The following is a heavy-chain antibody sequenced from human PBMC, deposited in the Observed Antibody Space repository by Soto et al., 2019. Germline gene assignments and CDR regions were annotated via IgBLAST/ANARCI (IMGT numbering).Heavy chain of an antibody. CDR3: ARGRGRDCSGGSCYFDYYYGMDV. CDR2: IYYSGST. Sequence: SETLSLTCTVSGGSISSYYWSWIRQPPGKGLEWIGYIYYSGSTNYNPSLKSRVTISVDTSKNQFSLKLSSVTAADTAVYYCARGRGRDCSGGSCYFDYYYGMDVWGQGTTVTVSS. D-gene: IGHD2-15*01. V-gene: IGHV4-59*01. J-gene: IGHJ6*02. CDR1: GGSISSYY.